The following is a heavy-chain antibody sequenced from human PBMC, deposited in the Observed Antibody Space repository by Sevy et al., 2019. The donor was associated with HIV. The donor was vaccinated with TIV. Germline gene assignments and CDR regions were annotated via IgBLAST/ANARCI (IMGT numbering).Heavy chain of an antibody. D-gene: IGHD2-2*01. V-gene: IGHV3-23*01. Sequence: GGSLRLSCAASGFTFSNYAMSWVRQAPGKGLEWVSSISRSGGSTYYADSVKGRVTISRDNSKNTLYLQMNSLRAEETAVYYCAKVDVVVPVADYGLYVWGQGTTVTVSS. CDR3: AKVDVVVPVADYGLYV. CDR2: ISRSGGST. CDR1: GFTFSNYA. J-gene: IGHJ6*02.